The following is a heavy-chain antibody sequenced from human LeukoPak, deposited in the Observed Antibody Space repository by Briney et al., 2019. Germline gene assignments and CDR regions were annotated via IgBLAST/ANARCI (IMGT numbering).Heavy chain of an antibody. Sequence: PGGSLRLSCAASGFTFSSYGMHWVRQAPGKGLEWVAVIWYDGSNKYYADSVKGRFTISRDNSKNTLYLQMNSLRAEDTAVYYCARDFGGATSGMDVWGQGTTVTVSS. D-gene: IGHD3-16*01. CDR1: GFTFSSYG. V-gene: IGHV3-33*01. CDR3: ARDFGGATSGMDV. J-gene: IGHJ6*02. CDR2: IWYDGSNK.